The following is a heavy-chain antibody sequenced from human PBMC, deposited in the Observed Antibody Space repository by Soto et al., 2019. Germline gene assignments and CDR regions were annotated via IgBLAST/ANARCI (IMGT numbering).Heavy chain of an antibody. CDR2: IYYSGRT. Sequence: QVQLQESGPGLVKPSETLSLTCTVSGGSIRDYFWTWIRQPPGTGLEWIGYIYYSGRTNYNPSLKSRVSISVDTAKNLFSLQLRSVTAADTAVYYCARVGGDDFGDSGGFDYWGQGTLVTVSS. CDR3: ARVGGDDFGDSGGFDY. J-gene: IGHJ4*02. D-gene: IGHD4-17*01. V-gene: IGHV4-59*01. CDR1: GGSIRDYF.